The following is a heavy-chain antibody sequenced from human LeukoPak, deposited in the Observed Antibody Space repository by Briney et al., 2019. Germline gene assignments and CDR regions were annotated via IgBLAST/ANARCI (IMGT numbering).Heavy chain of an antibody. CDR3: SRGVPYDSWSGPHYSDY. CDR2: INGVGSST. V-gene: IGHV3-74*01. D-gene: IGHD3-3*01. CDR1: GFTFSNYW. Sequence: GGSLRLSCAASGFTFSNYWMHWVRQAPGKGPVWVSRINGVGSSTTYADSVKGRFTMSKDNAKNTLYLQMSSLRAEDTAVYYCSRGVPYDSWSGPHYSDYWGQGTLVTVSS. J-gene: IGHJ4*02.